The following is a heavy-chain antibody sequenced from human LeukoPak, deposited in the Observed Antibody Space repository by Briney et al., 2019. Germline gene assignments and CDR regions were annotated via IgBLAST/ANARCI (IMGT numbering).Heavy chain of an antibody. CDR3: ARDIVVVVAATEGEYYYYGMDV. CDR1: GYTFTSYD. V-gene: IGHV1-8*01. CDR2: MNPNSGNT. Sequence: ASVKVSCKASGYTFTSYDINWVRQATGQGLEWMGWMNPNSGNTDYAQKLQGRVTMTTDTSTSTAYMELRSLRSDDTAVYYCARDIVVVVAATEGEYYYYGMDVWGQGTTVTVSS. D-gene: IGHD2-15*01. J-gene: IGHJ6*02.